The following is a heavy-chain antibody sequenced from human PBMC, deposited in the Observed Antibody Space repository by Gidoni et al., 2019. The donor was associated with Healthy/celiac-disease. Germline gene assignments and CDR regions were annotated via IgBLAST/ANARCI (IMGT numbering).Heavy chain of an antibody. CDR3: ARGSRRRHGGITGCLDY. V-gene: IGHV4-34*01. Sequence: QVQLQQWGAGLLKPSATLSLTCAVYGGSFSGYYWSWIRQPPGKGLEWIGEINHSGSTNYNPSIKSRVTISVDTSKNQFSLKLSSVTAADTAVYYCARGSRRRHGGITGCLDYWGQGTLVTVSS. J-gene: IGHJ4*02. CDR2: INHSGST. CDR1: GGSFSGYY. D-gene: IGHD1-20*01.